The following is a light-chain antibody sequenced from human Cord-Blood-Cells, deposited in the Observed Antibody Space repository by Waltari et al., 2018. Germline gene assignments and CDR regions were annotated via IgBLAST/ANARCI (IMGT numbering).Light chain of an antibody. CDR1: RSDFGSYTL. V-gene: IGLV2-23*01. Sequence: QSALTQPASVSGSPGQSITISCTGTRSDFGSYTLVSWYQPPPGKAPKLVIYEGSKRPSGVSNRFAGSKSGNTSSLTISGLQAEDEADYYCCSYAGSRLVFGGGTKLTVL. CDR2: EGS. J-gene: IGLJ2*01. CDR3: CSYAGSRLV.